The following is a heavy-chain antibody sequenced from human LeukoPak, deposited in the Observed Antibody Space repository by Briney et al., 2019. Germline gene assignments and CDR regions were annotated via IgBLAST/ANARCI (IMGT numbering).Heavy chain of an antibody. CDR1: GGSISSGGYY. CDR3: ARGRYYDSSGYFDY. Sequence: SETLSLTCTVSGGSISSGGYYWSWIRQHPGKGLEWIGYIYYSGSTYYNPSLKSRVTISLDTSKNQFSLKLSSVTAADTGVYYCARGRYYDSSGYFDYWGQGTLVTVSS. V-gene: IGHV4-31*03. CDR2: IYYSGST. J-gene: IGHJ4*02. D-gene: IGHD3-22*01.